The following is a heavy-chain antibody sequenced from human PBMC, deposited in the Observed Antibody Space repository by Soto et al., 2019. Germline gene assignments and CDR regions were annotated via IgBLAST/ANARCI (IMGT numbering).Heavy chain of an antibody. CDR2: ISSSSSYI. Sequence: PGGSLRLSCAASGFTFSSYSMNWVRQAPGKGLEWVSSISSSSSYIYYADSVKGRFTISRDNAKNSLYLQMNSLRAEDTAVYYCARDRTDYYDSSGYPPGRWFDPWGQGTLVTVSS. V-gene: IGHV3-21*01. D-gene: IGHD3-22*01. CDR1: GFTFSSYS. CDR3: ARDRTDYYDSSGYPPGRWFDP. J-gene: IGHJ5*02.